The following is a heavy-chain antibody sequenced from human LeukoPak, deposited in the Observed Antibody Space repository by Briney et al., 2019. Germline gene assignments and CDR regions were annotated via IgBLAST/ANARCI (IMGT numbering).Heavy chain of an antibody. CDR2: ISAYNGNT. CDR1: GYTFTSYG. Sequence: EASVTVSCKASGYTFTSYGISWVRQAPGQGLEWMGWISAYNGNTDYAQNLQGRVTMTTDTSTSTVYMELRSLRSADTAVYYCARGGSYDFWSGYQNWGQGTLVTVSS. D-gene: IGHD3-3*01. V-gene: IGHV1-18*01. J-gene: IGHJ4*02. CDR3: ARGGSYDFWSGYQN.